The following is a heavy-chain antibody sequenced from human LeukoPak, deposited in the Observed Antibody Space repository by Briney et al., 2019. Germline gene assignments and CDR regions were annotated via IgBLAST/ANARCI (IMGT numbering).Heavy chain of an antibody. D-gene: IGHD5-18*01. CDR3: ARERYSYGQRSFDY. J-gene: IGHJ4*02. CDR1: GYTFTGYY. CDR2: INPNSGGT. V-gene: IGHV1-2*02. Sequence: ASVKVSCKASGYTFTGYYMHWVRQAAGQGLEWMGWINPNSGGTNYAQKFQGRVTMTRDTSISTAYMELSRLRSDDTAVYYCARERYSYGQRSFDYWDQGTLVTVSS.